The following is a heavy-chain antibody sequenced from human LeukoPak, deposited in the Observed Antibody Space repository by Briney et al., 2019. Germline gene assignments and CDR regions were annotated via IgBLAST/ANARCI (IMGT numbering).Heavy chain of an antibody. J-gene: IGHJ4*02. CDR2: IYYSGST. CDR3: ARRQSQWTGRSFDY. V-gene: IGHV4-59*08. CDR1: GGSIICYY. D-gene: IGHD3/OR15-3a*01. Sequence: SETLSLTRTVSGGSIICYYWRLIRQPPGKGLEWIGYIYYSGSTNYNPSLKSRVTISVDTSKNQFSLKLSSVTAADTPVYYCARRQSQWTGRSFDYWGQGTLVTVSS.